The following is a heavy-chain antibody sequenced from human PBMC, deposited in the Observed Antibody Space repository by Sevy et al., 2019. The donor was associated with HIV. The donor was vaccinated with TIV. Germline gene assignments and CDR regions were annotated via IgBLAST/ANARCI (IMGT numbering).Heavy chain of an antibody. V-gene: IGHV3-11*06. CDR3: ARDRRNYGGQYFDY. D-gene: IGHD4-17*01. Sequence: GGSLRLSCAASGFTFSDYYMSWIRQAPGKGLEWVSYISSGSSYTNYADSVKGRFTISRDNAKNSLYLQLPSLSAEDTAIYYCARDRRNYGGQYFDYWGQGTPVTVSS. CDR1: GFTFSDYY. J-gene: IGHJ4*02. CDR2: ISSGSSYT.